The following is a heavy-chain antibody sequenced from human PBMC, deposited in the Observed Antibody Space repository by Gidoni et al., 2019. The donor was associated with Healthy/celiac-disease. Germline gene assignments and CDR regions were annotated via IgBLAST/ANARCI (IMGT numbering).Heavy chain of an antibody. D-gene: IGHD2-15*01. J-gene: IGHJ6*02. CDR3: ARGAPIVVVVAARYYYGMDV. Sequence: QVQLVQSGAEVKKPGSSVKVSCKASGGTFSSYAISWVRQAPGQGLEWMGGIIPIFGTANYAQKFQGRVTITADESTSTAYMELSSLRSEDTAVYYCARGAPIVVVVAARYYYGMDVWGQGTTVTASS. V-gene: IGHV1-69*01. CDR2: IIPIFGTA. CDR1: GGTFSSYA.